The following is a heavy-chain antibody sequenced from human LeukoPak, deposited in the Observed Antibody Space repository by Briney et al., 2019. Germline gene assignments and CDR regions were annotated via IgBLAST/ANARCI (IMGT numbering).Heavy chain of an antibody. D-gene: IGHD6-13*01. V-gene: IGHV4-34*01. CDR2: INHSGST. Sequence: SETLSLTCAVYGGSFSGYYWSWIRQPPGKGLEWIGEINHSGSTNYNPSLKSRVTISVDTSKNQFSLKLSSVTAADTAVYYCALGIAAAGTRADWFDPWGQETLVTVSS. CDR1: GGSFSGYY. CDR3: ALGIAAAGTRADWFDP. J-gene: IGHJ5*02.